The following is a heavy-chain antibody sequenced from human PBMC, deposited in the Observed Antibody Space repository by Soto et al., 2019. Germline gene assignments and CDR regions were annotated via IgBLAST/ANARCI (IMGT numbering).Heavy chain of an antibody. CDR2: ISYDGSNK. CDR1: GFTFSSYV. V-gene: IGHV3-30*18. Sequence: GGSLRLSCAASGFTFSSYVMHWVRQAPGKGLEWVAVISYDGSNKYYADSVKGRFTISRDNSKNTLYLQMNSLRAEDTAVYYCAKDGEYSGYDWSQGYYYGMDVWGQGTTVTVSS. D-gene: IGHD5-12*01. J-gene: IGHJ6*02. CDR3: AKDGEYSGYDWSQGYYYGMDV.